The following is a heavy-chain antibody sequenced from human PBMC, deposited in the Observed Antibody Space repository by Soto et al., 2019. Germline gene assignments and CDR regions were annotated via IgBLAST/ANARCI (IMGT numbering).Heavy chain of an antibody. CDR3: ARDLIPSSGWFGVGGVFDY. D-gene: IGHD3-10*01. CDR2: IWYDGSNK. Sequence: QVQLVESGGGVVQPGRSLRLSCAASGFTFSSYGMHWVRQAPGKGLEWVAVIWYDGSNKYYADSVKGRFTISRDNSKNTLYLQMNSLRAEDTAVYYCARDLIPSSGWFGVGGVFDYWGQGTLVTVSS. J-gene: IGHJ4*02. V-gene: IGHV3-33*01. CDR1: GFTFSSYG.